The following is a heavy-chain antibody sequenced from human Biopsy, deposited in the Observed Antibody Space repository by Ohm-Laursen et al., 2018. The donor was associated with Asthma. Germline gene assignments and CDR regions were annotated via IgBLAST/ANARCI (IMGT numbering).Heavy chain of an antibody. D-gene: IGHD3-9*01. CDR2: HDHEEGGT. CDR1: GYNLIDLS. V-gene: IGHV1-24*01. Sequence: GSSVKVSCKISGYNLIDLSMHWVRQAPGQGLEWMGGHDHEEGGTVKAQRFQGRVTISADEYTSTAYMELSSLRSEDTAVYYCARTYYDFLTGQVNDAFAIWGQGTMVTVSS. J-gene: IGHJ3*02. CDR3: ARTYYDFLTGQVNDAFAI.